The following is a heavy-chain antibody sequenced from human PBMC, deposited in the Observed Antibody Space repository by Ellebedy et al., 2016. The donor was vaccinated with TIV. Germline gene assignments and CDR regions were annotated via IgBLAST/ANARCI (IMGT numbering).Heavy chain of an antibody. D-gene: IGHD3-22*01. Sequence: ASVKVSCKASGYTFSDYYIHWVRQAPGQGLEWMGWIKPNSGGTNYAQRFQGSVTMTGDTSSTTAYMELSRLTYDDTAVYYCAKTYYLDNSAYNPRWCDYWGQGTLVTVSS. V-gene: IGHV1-2*02. CDR2: IKPNSGGT. J-gene: IGHJ4*02. CDR3: AKTYYLDNSAYNPRWCDY. CDR1: GYTFSDYY.